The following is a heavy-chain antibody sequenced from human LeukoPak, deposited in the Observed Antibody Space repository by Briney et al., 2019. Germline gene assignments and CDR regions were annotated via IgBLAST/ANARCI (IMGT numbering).Heavy chain of an antibody. Sequence: ASVKVSRKASGYTFTSYGISWVRQAPGQGLEWMGWISAYNGNTNYAQKLQGRVTMTTDTSTSTAYMELRSLRSDDTAVYYCARAFLGYCSGGSCELYYYYYGMDVWGQGTTVTVSS. CDR3: ARAFLGYCSGGSCELYYYYYGMDV. V-gene: IGHV1-18*01. J-gene: IGHJ6*02. CDR1: GYTFTSYG. D-gene: IGHD2-15*01. CDR2: ISAYNGNT.